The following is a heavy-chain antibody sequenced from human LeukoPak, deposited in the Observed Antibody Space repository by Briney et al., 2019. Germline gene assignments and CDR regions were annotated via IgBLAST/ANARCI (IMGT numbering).Heavy chain of an antibody. J-gene: IGHJ4*02. CDR1: GGSISSGSYY. V-gene: IGHV4-61*02. CDR3: ARNYYDYVWGSYRYTFDY. CDR2: IYTSGST. D-gene: IGHD3-16*02. Sequence: SETLSLTCTVSGGSISSGSYYWSWIRQPAGKGLEWIGRIYTSGSTNYNPSLQSRVAISMDTSKNQFSLKLSSVTAADTAVYYCARNYYDYVWGSYRYTFDYWGQGTLVTVSS.